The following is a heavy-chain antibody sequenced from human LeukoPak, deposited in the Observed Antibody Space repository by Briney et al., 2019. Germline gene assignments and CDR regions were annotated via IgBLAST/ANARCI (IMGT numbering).Heavy chain of an antibody. CDR3: ARQAVIIPTGMEGPWFDP. V-gene: IGHV4-59*08. D-gene: IGHD2/OR15-2a*01. CDR1: GVSIKNYY. Sequence: SETLSLTCTVSGVSIKNYYWSWIRQPPGKGLEWIANIYYAGSSNYNPSLKGRVSVSIDASKNHLSLKLTSVTAADTAIYCARQAVIIPTGMEGPWFDPWGQGTLVAVSS. J-gene: IGHJ5*02. CDR2: IYYAGSS.